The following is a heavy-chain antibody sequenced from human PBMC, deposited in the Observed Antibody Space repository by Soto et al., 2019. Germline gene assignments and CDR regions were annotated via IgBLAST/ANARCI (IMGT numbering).Heavy chain of an antibody. V-gene: IGHV4-31*03. J-gene: IGHJ4*02. D-gene: IGHD5-18*01. CDR2: IYYSGST. CDR1: GGSISSGGYY. CDR3: ARALLYVDTAMVDFDY. Sequence: QVQLQESGPGLVKPSQTLSLTCTVSGGSISSGGYYWSWIRQHPGKGLEWIGYIYYSGSTYYNPSLKSRFTISVDTSKNQFSLKLSSVTAADTAVYYCARALLYVDTAMVDFDYWGQGTLVTVSS.